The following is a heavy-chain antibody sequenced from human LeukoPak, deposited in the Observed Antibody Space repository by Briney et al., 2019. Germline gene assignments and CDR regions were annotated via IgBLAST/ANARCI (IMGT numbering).Heavy chain of an antibody. J-gene: IGHJ4*02. Sequence: GGSLRLSCAASGFTFSSYWMHWVRQAPGKGLVWVSRINSDGSSTSYADSVKGRFTISRDNAKNTLDLQMNSLRAEDTAVYYCARDYYGSGSYPLFDYWGQGTLVTVSS. D-gene: IGHD3-10*01. CDR3: ARDYYGSGSYPLFDY. V-gene: IGHV3-74*01. CDR2: INSDGSST. CDR1: GFTFSSYW.